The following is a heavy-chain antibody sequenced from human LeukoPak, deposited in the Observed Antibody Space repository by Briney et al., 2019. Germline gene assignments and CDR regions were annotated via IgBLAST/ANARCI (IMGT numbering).Heavy chain of an antibody. V-gene: IGHV1-18*01. CDR3: ARDSGERGSGSYLIAC. CDR2: ISAYNGNT. Sequence: GASVKVSCKASDYTFTSYGISWVRQAPGQGLEWMGWISAYNGNTNYAQKLQGRVTMTTDTSTSTAYMELRSLRSDDTAVYYCARDSGERGSGSYLIACWGQGTLVTVSS. D-gene: IGHD3-10*01. J-gene: IGHJ4*02. CDR1: DYTFTSYG.